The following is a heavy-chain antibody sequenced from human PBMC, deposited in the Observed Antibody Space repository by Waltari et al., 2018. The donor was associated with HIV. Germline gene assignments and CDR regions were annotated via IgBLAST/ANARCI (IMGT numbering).Heavy chain of an antibody. D-gene: IGHD2-15*01. CDR3: ARGFRVGCSDATCYSHY. CDR1: GLTFSSYW. Sequence: EVQLVESGGGLVQPGGSLRLSCVASGLTFSSYWMHWVRQAPGKGLVWVSRSNGDGSSTAYADSVRGRFTISRDNAKNTLYLQMTSLRAEDTAVYYCARGFRVGCSDATCYSHYWGQGTLVTVSS. CDR2: SNGDGSST. J-gene: IGHJ4*02. V-gene: IGHV3-74*01.